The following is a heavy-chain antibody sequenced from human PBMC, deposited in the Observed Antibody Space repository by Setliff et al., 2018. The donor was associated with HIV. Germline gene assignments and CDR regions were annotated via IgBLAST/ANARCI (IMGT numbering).Heavy chain of an antibody. Sequence: PGESLKISCAASGFTFNTYAMSWVRQAPGKGLEGVPVISGSGGSTFYADSVKGRFTISRDNSKNTLYLLMNGLRVEDTAVYYCAKDGISGGAYPPYYFDYWGHGTLVTVSS. D-gene: IGHD2-15*01. J-gene: IGHJ4*01. V-gene: IGHV3-23*01. CDR1: GFTFNTYA. CDR2: ISGSGGST. CDR3: AKDGISGGAYPPYYFDY.